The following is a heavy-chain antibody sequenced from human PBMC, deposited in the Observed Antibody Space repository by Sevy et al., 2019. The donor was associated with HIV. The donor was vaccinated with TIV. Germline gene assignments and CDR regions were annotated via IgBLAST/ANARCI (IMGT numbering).Heavy chain of an antibody. V-gene: IGHV3-21*06. CDR3: ARDRGEILSSAFDY. CDR2: ISGSANYI. D-gene: IGHD3-16*01. Sequence: GGSLRLSCIASGFTFNTYTMNWVRQAPGKGLEWVSSISGSANYIYYADSVKGRFTISRDNAKNSLFLQMNSLRAEDTAIYYCARDRGEILSSAFDYWGQGTLVTVSS. J-gene: IGHJ4*02. CDR1: GFTFNTYT.